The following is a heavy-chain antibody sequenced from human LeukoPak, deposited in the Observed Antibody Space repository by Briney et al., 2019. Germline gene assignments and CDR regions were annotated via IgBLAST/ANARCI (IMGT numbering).Heavy chain of an antibody. J-gene: IGHJ6*03. CDR2: INTNTGNP. Sequence: ASVKVSCKASGYTFTSYAMNWVRQAPGQGLEWMGWINTNTGNPTYAQGFTGRFVFSLDTSVSTAYLQISSLKAEDTAVYYCAILGYCSGGSCYSYYYYYYMDVWGKGTTVTVSS. CDR1: GYTFTSYA. CDR3: AILGYCSGGSCYSYYYYYYMDV. V-gene: IGHV7-4-1*02. D-gene: IGHD2-15*01.